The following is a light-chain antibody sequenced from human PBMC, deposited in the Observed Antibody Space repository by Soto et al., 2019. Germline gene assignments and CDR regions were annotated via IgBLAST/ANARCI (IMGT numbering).Light chain of an antibody. CDR2: TAS. V-gene: IGKV1D-12*01. Sequence: DIQMTQSPSSVSASVGDRVTITCRASQGINRWLAWYQQKPGKAPKPLIYTASRLQSGVPSRFSGSGSATDFTLTISSLQPEDFATYFCLQASGFPLTFGGGNKVDIK. CDR1: QGINRW. J-gene: IGKJ4*01. CDR3: LQASGFPLT.